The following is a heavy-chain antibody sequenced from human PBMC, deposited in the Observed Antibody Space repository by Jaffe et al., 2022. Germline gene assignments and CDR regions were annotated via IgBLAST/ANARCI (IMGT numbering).Heavy chain of an antibody. V-gene: IGHV3-23*01. Sequence: EVQLLESGGGLVQPGGSLRLSCAASGFTFSSYAMSWVRQAPGKGLEWVSAISGSGGSTYYADSVKGRFTISRDNSKNTLYLQMNSLRAEDTAVYYCAKPAKATRYCSSTSCYRGDYFDYWGQGTLVTVSS. CDR1: GFTFSSYA. CDR2: ISGSGGST. D-gene: IGHD2-2*01. CDR3: AKPAKATRYCSSTSCYRGDYFDY. J-gene: IGHJ4*02.